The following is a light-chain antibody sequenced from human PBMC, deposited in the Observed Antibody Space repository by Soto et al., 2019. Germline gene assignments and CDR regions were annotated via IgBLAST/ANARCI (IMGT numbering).Light chain of an antibody. CDR1: QSVSSN. CDR2: GAS. V-gene: IGKV3-15*01. J-gene: IGKJ1*01. Sequence: EIVMTQSPATRSVSPGERATLSCRASQSVSSNLAWYQQKPGQAPRLLIYGASTRATGIPARFSGSGSGTEFTLTISSLQSEDFAVYYCQQYNNWPRRTFGQGTKVDIK. CDR3: QQYNNWPRRT.